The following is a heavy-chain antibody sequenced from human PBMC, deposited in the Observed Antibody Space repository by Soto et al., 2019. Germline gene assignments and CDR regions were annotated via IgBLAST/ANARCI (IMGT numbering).Heavy chain of an antibody. CDR2: IIPIFGTA. D-gene: IGHD2-15*01. CDR1: GGTFSSYA. J-gene: IGHJ5*02. V-gene: IGHV1-69*01. CDR3: ARRLLLHWWFDP. Sequence: QVQLVQSGAEVQKPGSSVMVSCKASGGTFSSYAISWVRQAPGQGLEWMGGIIPIFGTANYAQKFQGRVTIPADESTSTAYMELSSLRSEDTAVYYCARRLLLHWWFDPWGQGTLVTVSS.